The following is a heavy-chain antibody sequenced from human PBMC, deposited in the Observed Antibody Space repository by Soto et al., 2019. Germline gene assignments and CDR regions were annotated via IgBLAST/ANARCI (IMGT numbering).Heavy chain of an antibody. Sequence: PGGSLRLSCAASGFSFSNAWMSWVRQAPGKGLEWVGRIKSKTDGGTTDYAAPVKGRFTISRDDSKNTLYLQMNSLKTEDTAVYYCTNGWYFGVNDFWGQRTLVTVSS. V-gene: IGHV3-15*01. CDR2: IKSKTDGGTT. CDR3: TNGWYFGVNDF. D-gene: IGHD3-9*01. J-gene: IGHJ1*01. CDR1: GFSFSNAW.